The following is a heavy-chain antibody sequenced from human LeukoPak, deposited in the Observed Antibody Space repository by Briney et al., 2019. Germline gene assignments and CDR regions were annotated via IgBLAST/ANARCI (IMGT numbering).Heavy chain of an antibody. Sequence: PGGSLTLSCAASGFSFSTYAMTWVRQAPGKGLEWVSAVGASGGSAYYADSVKGRFTISRDNSRDTLYLQMNSLRAEDTALYYCAKVTIASAGTFDCWGQGTLVTVSS. CDR2: VGASGGSA. CDR1: GFSFSTYA. CDR3: AKVTIASAGTFDC. D-gene: IGHD6-13*01. J-gene: IGHJ4*02. V-gene: IGHV3-23*01.